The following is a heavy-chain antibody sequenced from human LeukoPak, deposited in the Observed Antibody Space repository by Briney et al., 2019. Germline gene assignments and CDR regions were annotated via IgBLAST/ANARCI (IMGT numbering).Heavy chain of an antibody. CDR3: ASPDVLAAADGDAFDI. D-gene: IGHD6-13*01. J-gene: IGHJ3*02. V-gene: IGHV4-39*01. Sequence: PSETLSLTCTVSGGSISSSSYYWGWIRQPPGKGLEWIGSIYYSGSTYYNPSLKSRVTISVDTSKNQFSLKLSSVTAADTAVYYCASPDVLAAADGDAFDIWGQGTMVTVSS. CDR2: IYYSGST. CDR1: GGSISSSSYY.